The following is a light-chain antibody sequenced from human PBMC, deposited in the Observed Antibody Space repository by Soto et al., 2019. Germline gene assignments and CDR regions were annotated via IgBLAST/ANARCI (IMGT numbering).Light chain of an antibody. CDR3: QQYNNWPPIT. V-gene: IGKV3-15*01. Sequence: VLTQSPATLSVSPRERATLSCRASHGISIHFAWYQQRPGQPPRLLIYGASSRATGVPARFTGTGSGTEFTLTISSLQSEDFGVYYCQQYNNWPPITFGQGTRLEIK. J-gene: IGKJ5*01. CDR2: GAS. CDR1: HGISIH.